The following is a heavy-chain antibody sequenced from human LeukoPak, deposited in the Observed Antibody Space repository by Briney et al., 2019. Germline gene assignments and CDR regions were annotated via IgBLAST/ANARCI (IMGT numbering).Heavy chain of an antibody. V-gene: IGHV3-30-3*01. Sequence: TGGSLRLSCAASGLTFSSYAMHWVRQAPGKGLEWVAAISYDGSNKYYADSVKGRFTISRDNSKNTLYLQMNSLRAEDTAVYYCARDALLEWLLPGWYFDLWGRGTLVTVSS. CDR3: ARDALLEWLLPGWYFDL. CDR1: GLTFSSYA. D-gene: IGHD3-3*01. J-gene: IGHJ2*01. CDR2: ISYDGSNK.